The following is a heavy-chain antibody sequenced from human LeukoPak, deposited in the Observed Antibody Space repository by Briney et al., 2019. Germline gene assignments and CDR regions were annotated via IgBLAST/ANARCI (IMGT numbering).Heavy chain of an antibody. CDR1: GFTFSSYG. J-gene: IGHJ4*02. V-gene: IGHV3-30*02. CDR3: AYPVTPPQLLDY. D-gene: IGHD2-2*01. CDR2: IRYDGSNK. Sequence: PGGSLRLSCAASGFTFSSYGMHLVRQAPGKGLEWVAFIRYDGSNKYYADSVKGRFTISRDNSKDALYLQMGTPRPDDMAVFYCAYPVTPPQLLDYWGQGTLVTVSS.